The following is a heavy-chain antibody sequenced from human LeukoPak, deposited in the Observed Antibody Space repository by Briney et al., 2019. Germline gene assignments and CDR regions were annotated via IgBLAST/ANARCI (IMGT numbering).Heavy chain of an antibody. J-gene: IGHJ4*02. V-gene: IGHV4-59*01. Sequence: SETLSLTCTVSGGSISSYYWSWIRQPPGKGLEWIGYIYYSGSTNYNPSLKTRVTISVDTSRNQFSLKLSSVTAADTAVYYCARGGAARVSRLDFWGQGTLVTVSS. D-gene: IGHD6-6*01. CDR3: ARGGAARVSRLDF. CDR1: GGSISSYY. CDR2: IYYSGST.